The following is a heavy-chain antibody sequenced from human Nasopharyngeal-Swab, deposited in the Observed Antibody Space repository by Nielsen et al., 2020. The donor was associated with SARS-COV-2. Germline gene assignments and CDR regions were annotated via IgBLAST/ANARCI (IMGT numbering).Heavy chain of an antibody. Sequence: GESLKISCAASGFTLRSYSVNWVRQAPGKGLEWVSYISSSSSYKYYADSVKGRFTISRDNSNNLLYLQINNLRAEDTAVYYCARDAGIGAYFYYGMDVWGQVTTVTFS. CDR3: ARDAGIGAYFYYGMDV. V-gene: IGHV3-21*06. J-gene: IGHJ6*02. CDR1: GFTLRSYS. CDR2: ISSSSSYK. D-gene: IGHD3-10*01.